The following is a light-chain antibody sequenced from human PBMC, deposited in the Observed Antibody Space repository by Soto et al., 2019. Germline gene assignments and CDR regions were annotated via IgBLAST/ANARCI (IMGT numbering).Light chain of an antibody. CDR1: QGISTY. CDR2: AAS. J-gene: IGKJ2*01. V-gene: IGKV1-39*01. CDR3: QQSYRTPYT. Sequence: DIQMTQSPSSLSASVGDRVTITCRASQGISTYLIWYQQRQGKAPKLLMYAASNLVSGVPSRFSGSGSGTEFTLTISSLQPEDFATYYCQQSYRTPYTFGQGPSWRPN.